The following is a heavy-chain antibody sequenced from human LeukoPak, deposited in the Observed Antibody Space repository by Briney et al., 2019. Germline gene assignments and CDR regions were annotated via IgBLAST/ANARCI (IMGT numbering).Heavy chain of an antibody. CDR3: ARFYWGSPLGY. V-gene: IGHV3-48*01. Sequence: GGSLRLSCAASGFTFSSYSMTWVRQAPGKGLEWVSYISSSSSTIYYADSVKGRFTISRDNAKNSLYLQMNSLRAEDTAVYYCARFYWGSPLGYWGQGTLVTVSS. CDR2: ISSSSSTI. CDR1: GFTFSSYS. D-gene: IGHD7-27*01. J-gene: IGHJ4*02.